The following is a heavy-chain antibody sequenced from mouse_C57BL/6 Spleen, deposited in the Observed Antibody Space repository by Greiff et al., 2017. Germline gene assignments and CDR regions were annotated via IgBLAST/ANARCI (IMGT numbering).Heavy chain of an antibody. CDR2: IDPSDSYT. Sequence: QVQLQQPGAELVMPGASVKLSCKASGYTFTSYWMHWVKQRPGQGLEWIGEIDPSDSYTNYNQKFTGKSTLTVDKSSSTAYMQLSSLTSEDSAVYYCARYDYGSSKAMDYWGQGTSVTVSS. CDR1: GYTFTSYW. CDR3: ARYDYGSSKAMDY. V-gene: IGHV1-69*01. D-gene: IGHD1-1*01. J-gene: IGHJ4*01.